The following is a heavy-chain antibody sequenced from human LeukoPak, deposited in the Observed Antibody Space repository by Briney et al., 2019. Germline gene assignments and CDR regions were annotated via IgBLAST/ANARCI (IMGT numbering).Heavy chain of an antibody. J-gene: IGHJ5*02. CDR1: GFTFSSYA. CDR2: ISGSGGST. CDR3: AKAPYSSSWFGWFDP. V-gene: IGHV3-23*01. Sequence: GGSLRLSCAASGFTFSSYAMSWVRQAPGKGLEWASAISGSGGSTYYADSVKGRFTISRDNSKNTLYLQMNSLRAEDTAVYYCAKAPYSSSWFGWFDPWGQGTLVTVSS. D-gene: IGHD6-13*01.